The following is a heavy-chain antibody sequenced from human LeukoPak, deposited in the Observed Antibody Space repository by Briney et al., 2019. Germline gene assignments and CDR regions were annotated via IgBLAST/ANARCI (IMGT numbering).Heavy chain of an antibody. CDR3: ARALGTVTTALFGY. Sequence: GGSLRLSCAASRFTFSSYAVSWVRQAPGKGLEWVSAISGSGDSTYYADSVKGRFTISRDNSKNTLYLQMNSLRADDTAVYYCARALGTVTTALFGYWGQGTLVTVSS. D-gene: IGHD4-17*01. J-gene: IGHJ4*02. V-gene: IGHV3-23*01. CDR2: ISGSGDST. CDR1: RFTFSSYA.